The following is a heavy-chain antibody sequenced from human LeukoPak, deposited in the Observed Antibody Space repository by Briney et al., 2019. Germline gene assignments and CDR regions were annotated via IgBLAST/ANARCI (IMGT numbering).Heavy chain of an antibody. D-gene: IGHD3-9*01. J-gene: IGHJ4*02. CDR3: AKAEGPDILTGYYNVDY. Sequence: PGGSLRLSCAASGFAFSSYGIRWVRQAPGKGLEWVASIQYNGTNKYYADSVKGRFTISRDNSKNTLYLQIDSLRPEDTALYYCAKAEGPDILTGYYNVDYWGQGTLVTVSS. V-gene: IGHV3-30*02. CDR1: GFAFSSYG. CDR2: IQYNGTNK.